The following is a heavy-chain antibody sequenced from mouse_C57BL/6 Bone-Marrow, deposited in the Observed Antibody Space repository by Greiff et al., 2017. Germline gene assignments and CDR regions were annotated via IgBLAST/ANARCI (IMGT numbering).Heavy chain of an antibody. V-gene: IGHV5-6*02. CDR1: GFTFSSYR. CDR3: ARRPGSRFDY. J-gene: IGHJ2*01. Sequence: EVKLVESGGDLVKPGGSLKLSCAASGFTFSSYRMSWVRQTPDKRLEWVATISSGGSYTYYPDSVKGRFTISRDNATNTLYLQMSSLKSEDTAMYEWARRPGSRFDYWGQGTTLTVSS. D-gene: IGHD1-1*01. CDR2: ISSGGSYT.